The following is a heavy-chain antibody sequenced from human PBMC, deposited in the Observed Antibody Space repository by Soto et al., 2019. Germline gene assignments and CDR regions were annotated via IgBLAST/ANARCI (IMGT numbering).Heavy chain of an antibody. CDR3: ARSQGSSTSLEIYYYYYYGMDV. D-gene: IGHD2-2*01. CDR2: IIPISDRT. V-gene: IGHV1-69*01. J-gene: IGHJ6*02. Sequence: QVQLVQSGAEVKKPGSSVKVSCKASGDTFSSYSISWVRQAPVQGLEWMVGIIPISDRTNYAQKFQGRVKITADESTTTAYMELSSLRSEDTAVYYCARSQGSSTSLEIYYYYYYGMDVWGQGTTVTVSS. CDR1: GDTFSSYS.